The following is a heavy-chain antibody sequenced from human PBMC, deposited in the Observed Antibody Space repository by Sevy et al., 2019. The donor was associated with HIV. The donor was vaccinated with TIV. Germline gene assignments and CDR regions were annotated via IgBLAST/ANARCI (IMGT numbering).Heavy chain of an antibody. CDR3: AKGPAAALDY. CDR1: GFTFSSYA. CDR2: ISGSGDNT. Sequence: GGSLRLSCAASGFTFSSYAMSWVRQAPGKGLEWVSSISGSGDNTFYADSVKGRFTISRDNSRNTLYLQMNSLRAEDTAVYYCAKGPAAALDYWGHGTLVTVSS. D-gene: IGHD6-13*01. J-gene: IGHJ4*01. V-gene: IGHV3-23*01.